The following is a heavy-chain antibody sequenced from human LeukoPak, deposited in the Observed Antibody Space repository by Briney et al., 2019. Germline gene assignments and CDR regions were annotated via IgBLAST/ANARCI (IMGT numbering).Heavy chain of an antibody. Sequence: PSQTLSLTCTVSGGSISSGSYYWSWIRQPAGKGLEWIGRIYTSGSTNYNPSLKSRVTISVDTSKNQFSLKLSSVTAADTAVYYCARGPARGSSDYWGQGTLVTVSS. V-gene: IGHV4-61*02. CDR2: IYTSGST. CDR3: ARGPARGSSDY. D-gene: IGHD6-6*01. J-gene: IGHJ4*02. CDR1: GGSISSGSYY.